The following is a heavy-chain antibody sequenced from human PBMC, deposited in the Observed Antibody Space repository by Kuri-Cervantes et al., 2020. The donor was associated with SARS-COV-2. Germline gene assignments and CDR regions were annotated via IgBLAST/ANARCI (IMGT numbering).Heavy chain of an antibody. CDR2: IYDSAIT. D-gene: IGHD3-3*01. CDR1: GGSISSYY. J-gene: IGHJ5*02. CDR3: ARGFRPILGKFDP. V-gene: IGHV4-59*12. Sequence: SETLSLTCTVSGGSISSYYWSWIRQPPGRGLEWLGFIYDSAITKYNPSLKSRVTMSLDASKNQFSLKLSSVTAADTAVYYCARGFRPILGKFDPWGQGTLVTVSS.